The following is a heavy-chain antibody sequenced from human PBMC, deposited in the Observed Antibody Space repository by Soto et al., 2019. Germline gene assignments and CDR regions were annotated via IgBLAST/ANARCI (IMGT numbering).Heavy chain of an antibody. CDR3: ATVDTAMVYFDY. D-gene: IGHD5-18*01. CDR2: FDPEDGET. CDR1: GYTLTELS. J-gene: IGHJ4*02. V-gene: IGHV1-24*01. Sequence: ASVKVSCKVSGYTLTELSMHWVRQAPGKGLEWMGGFDPEDGETIYAQKFQGRVTMTEDTSTDTAYMELSSLRSEDTAVYYCATVDTAMVYFDYWGQGTLVTVSS.